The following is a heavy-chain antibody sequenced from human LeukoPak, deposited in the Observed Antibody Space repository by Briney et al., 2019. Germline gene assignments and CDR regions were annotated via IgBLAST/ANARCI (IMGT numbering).Heavy chain of an antibody. J-gene: IGHJ4*02. CDR1: GGTFSSYA. CDR2: IIPILGIA. Sequence: GSSVKVSCKASGGTFSSYAISWVRQAPGQGLEWMGRIIPILGIANYAQKFQGRVTITADKSTSTAYMELSSLRSEDTAVYYCAKGQEQWLETTVDYWGQGTLVTVSS. V-gene: IGHV1-69*04. D-gene: IGHD6-19*01. CDR3: AKGQEQWLETTVDY.